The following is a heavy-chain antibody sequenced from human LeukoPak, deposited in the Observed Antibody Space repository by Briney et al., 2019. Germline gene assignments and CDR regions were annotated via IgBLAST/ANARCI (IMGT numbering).Heavy chain of an antibody. CDR2: INVNGVAT. CDR3: AKGPESGYTYGPCDY. J-gene: IGHJ4*02. Sequence: PGGSLRLSCAVSGFTFSSYALSWVRQAPGKGLEWVSSINVNGVATYYADSVKGRFTISRDNSKNTLYLQMYSLRAEDTAVYYCAKGPESGYTYGPCDYWGQGTLVTVSS. D-gene: IGHD5-18*01. CDR1: GFTFSSYA. V-gene: IGHV3-23*01.